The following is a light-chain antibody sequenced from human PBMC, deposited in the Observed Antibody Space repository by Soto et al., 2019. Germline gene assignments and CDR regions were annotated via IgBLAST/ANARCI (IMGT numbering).Light chain of an antibody. CDR2: EVS. Sequence: QSVLTQPASVSGSPGQSITISCTVTSSDVGAYVYVSWYQHHPGKAPKLIIYEVSNRPSGVSNRFSGSKSGNTASLTISGLQAEDEADYYCSSYTSSSTLYVFGIGTKVTVL. J-gene: IGLJ1*01. CDR1: SSDVGAYVY. CDR3: SSYTSSSTLYV. V-gene: IGLV2-14*01.